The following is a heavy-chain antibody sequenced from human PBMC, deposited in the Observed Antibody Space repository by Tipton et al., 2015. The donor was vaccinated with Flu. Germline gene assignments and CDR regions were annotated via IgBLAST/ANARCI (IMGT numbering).Heavy chain of an antibody. Sequence: SLRLSCAASGFTFSDYYMSWVRQAPGKGLEWVSHISSSGSIINYADSVKGRFTISRDNAKNSLYLQMNSLRAEGTAVYYCARDHPPSITVLGEITDYFGMAVWGQGTTVTVSS. CDR2: ISSSGSII. D-gene: IGHD3-3*01. CDR3: ARDHPPSITVLGEITDYFGMAV. V-gene: IGHV3-11*01. J-gene: IGHJ6*02. CDR1: GFTFSDYY.